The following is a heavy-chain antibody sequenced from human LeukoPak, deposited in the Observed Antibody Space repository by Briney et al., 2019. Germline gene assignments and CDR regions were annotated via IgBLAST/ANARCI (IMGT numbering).Heavy chain of an antibody. D-gene: IGHD2-2*01. V-gene: IGHV4-34*01. J-gene: IGHJ3*02. CDR2: INHSGST. CDR1: GGSFSGYY. Sequence: SETLSLTCAVYGGSFSGYYWSWIRQPPGKGLEWIGEINHSGSTNYNPSLKRRVTISVDTSKNQFSLKLSSVTAADTAVYYCARGRYCSSTSCFPTRGDDSFDIWGQGTMVTVSS. CDR3: ARGRYCSSTSCFPTRGDDSFDI.